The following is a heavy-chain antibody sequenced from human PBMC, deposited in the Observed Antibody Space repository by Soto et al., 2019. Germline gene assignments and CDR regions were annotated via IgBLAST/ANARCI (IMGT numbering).Heavy chain of an antibody. CDR1: GGSISSHY. Sequence: SETLSLTCSVSGGSISSHYVRWIRQPPGKGLEWIVYIYYSGSTNYNTSLKSRVTISVDTSKNQFSLKLSSVTAADTAVYYSAKTRQYCSSTSCPPQYYYYYGMDVWGQGTTVTVSS. V-gene: IGHV4-59*11. CDR2: IYYSGST. D-gene: IGHD2-2*01. J-gene: IGHJ6*02. CDR3: AKTRQYCSSTSCPPQYYYYYGMDV.